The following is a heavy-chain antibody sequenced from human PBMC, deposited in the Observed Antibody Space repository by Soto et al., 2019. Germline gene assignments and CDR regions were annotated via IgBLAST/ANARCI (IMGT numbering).Heavy chain of an antibody. V-gene: IGHV3-23*01. CDR2: ISGSGGST. J-gene: IGHJ4*02. D-gene: IGHD2-15*01. CDR1: GFTFSSYA. Sequence: EVQLLESGGGLVQPGGSLRLSCAASGFTFSSYAMSWVRQAPGKGLEWVSAISGSGGSTYYADSVKGRFTISRDNSKNTLYLQMNSLRAEDTAVYYCANLHSDCSGGSCYSRTEHASDYWGQGTLVTVSS. CDR3: ANLHSDCSGGSCYSRTEHASDY.